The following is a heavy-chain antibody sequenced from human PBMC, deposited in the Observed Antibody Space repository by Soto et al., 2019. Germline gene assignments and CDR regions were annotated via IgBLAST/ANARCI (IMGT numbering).Heavy chain of an antibody. J-gene: IGHJ4*02. Sequence: ASVKVSCKASGYTFTGYAMHWVRQAPGQRLEWMGWINAGNGNTKYSQKFQGRVTITRDTSASTAYMELSSLRSEDTAVYYCARAVAVPADFDYWGPGTLVTVSS. V-gene: IGHV1-3*01. CDR2: INAGNGNT. D-gene: IGHD6-19*01. CDR3: ARAVAVPADFDY. CDR1: GYTFTGYA.